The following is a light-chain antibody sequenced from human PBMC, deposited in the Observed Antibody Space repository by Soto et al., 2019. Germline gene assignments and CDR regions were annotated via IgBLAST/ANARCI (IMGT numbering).Light chain of an antibody. CDR2: EVT. V-gene: IGLV2-14*01. J-gene: IGLJ1*01. CDR1: SSDIGGYNF. Sequence: QSALTQPASVSGSPGQSITISCTGTSSDIGGYNFVSWYQQHPGKAPKLMIYEVTKRPSGVSNRFSGSKSGNTASLTISGLQTEDEADYYCSSFTGSSTYVFGGGTKLTVL. CDR3: SSFTGSSTYV.